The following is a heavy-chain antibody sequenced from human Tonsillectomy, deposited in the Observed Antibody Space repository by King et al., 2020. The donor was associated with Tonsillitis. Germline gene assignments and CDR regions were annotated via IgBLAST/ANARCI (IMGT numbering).Heavy chain of an antibody. V-gene: IGHV1-69*04. Sequence: QLVQSGAEVKKPGSSVKVSCKASGGTFISHAITWVRQAPGQGLEWMGRIIPIIGIGNYAQKFQGRVTMTADESTSTAYMELSSLRSEDTAVYYCARGLYDSSGFTLGYWGQGTLVTVSS. CDR2: IIPIIGIG. D-gene: IGHD3-22*01. J-gene: IGHJ4*02. CDR3: ARGLYDSSGFTLGY. CDR1: GGTFISHA.